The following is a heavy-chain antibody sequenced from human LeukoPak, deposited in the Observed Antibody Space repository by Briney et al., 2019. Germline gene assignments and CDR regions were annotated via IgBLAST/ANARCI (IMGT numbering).Heavy chain of an antibody. CDR1: RFTFSSYG. J-gene: IGHJ3*02. Sequence: TGGSLRLSCAASRFTFSSYGMHWVRQAPGKGLEWVAFIQHDGSKKYYADSVKGRFTISRDNSKNTLYLQMNSLRAEDTAVYYCAKFLPYSGSYYGSPLDAFDIWGQGTMVTVSS. V-gene: IGHV3-30*02. CDR3: AKFLPYSGSYYGSPLDAFDI. CDR2: IQHDGSKK. D-gene: IGHD1-26*01.